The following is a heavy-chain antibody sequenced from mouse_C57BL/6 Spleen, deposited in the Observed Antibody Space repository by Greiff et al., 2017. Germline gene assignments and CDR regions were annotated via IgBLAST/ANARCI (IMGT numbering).Heavy chain of an antibody. V-gene: IGHV5-4*03. CDR1: GFTFSSYA. J-gene: IGHJ4*01. Sequence: EVKVVESGGGLVKPGGSLKLSCAASGFTFSSYAMSWVRQTPEKRLEWVATISDGGSYTYYPDNVKGRFTISRDNAKNNLYLQMSHLKSEDTAMYYCARGGTRTYYYAMDYWGQGTSVTVSS. CDR2: ISDGGSYT. CDR3: ARGGTRTYYYAMDY. D-gene: IGHD3-3*01.